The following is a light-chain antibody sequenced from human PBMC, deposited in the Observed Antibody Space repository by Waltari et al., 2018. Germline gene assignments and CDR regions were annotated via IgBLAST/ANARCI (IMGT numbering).Light chain of an antibody. CDR3: SSYSDIKQRV. J-gene: IGLJ1*01. CDR2: DVS. Sequence: QSALTQPPSASGSPGQSVTISCTGSISDVGAYDYVSWYQQHPGKAPRLLIYDVSNRPSGVPYRFSGSKSGNTASLTVSGLQADDEADYYGSSYSDIKQRVFGTGTKVTVL. V-gene: IGLV2-8*01. CDR1: ISDVGAYDY.